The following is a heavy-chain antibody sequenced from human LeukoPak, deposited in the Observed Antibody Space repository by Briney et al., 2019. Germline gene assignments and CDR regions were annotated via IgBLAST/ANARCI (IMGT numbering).Heavy chain of an antibody. CDR3: ARHREGYSSNWSWFDP. CDR1: GYKFSNYW. Sequence: KRGESLKISCKGSGYKFSNYWIAWVRQVPGKGLEWMGIIYPGDSDTRYSPSFQGQVNISADKSINTAYVQWSSLKASDTAMYYCARHREGYSSNWSWFDPWGPGTLVTVSS. D-gene: IGHD6-13*01. V-gene: IGHV5-51*01. CDR2: IYPGDSDT. J-gene: IGHJ5*02.